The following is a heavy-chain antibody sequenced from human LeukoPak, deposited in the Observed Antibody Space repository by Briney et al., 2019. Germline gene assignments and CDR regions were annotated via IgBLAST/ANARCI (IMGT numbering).Heavy chain of an antibody. CDR1: GSSFTNYW. V-gene: IGHV5-51*01. D-gene: IGHD3-10*01. CDR2: IYPADSDT. Sequence: GASLKISYEAFGSSFTNYWIGWVRPMPGKGLEWMGIIYPADSDTRYSPSFQGQVTISVDKSISTAYLQWSSLKASDTAMYYCARITMVRGVTNYFDYWGQGTLVTVSS. CDR3: ARITMVRGVTNYFDY. J-gene: IGHJ4*02.